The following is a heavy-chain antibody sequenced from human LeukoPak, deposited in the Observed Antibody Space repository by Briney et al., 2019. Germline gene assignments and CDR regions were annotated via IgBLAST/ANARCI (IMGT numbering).Heavy chain of an antibody. Sequence: SETLSLTCSVSGGSISSTNYFWGWIRQPPGKGLEWIGSINYSGITYYTPSLKSRVTISVDTSKNQFSLQLNSVTPEDTAVYYCARDPGYLTGYSYGIFDYWGQGTLVTVSS. CDR3: ARDPGYLTGYSYGIFDY. CDR1: GGSISSTNYF. V-gene: IGHV4-39*07. J-gene: IGHJ4*02. CDR2: INYSGIT. D-gene: IGHD5-18*01.